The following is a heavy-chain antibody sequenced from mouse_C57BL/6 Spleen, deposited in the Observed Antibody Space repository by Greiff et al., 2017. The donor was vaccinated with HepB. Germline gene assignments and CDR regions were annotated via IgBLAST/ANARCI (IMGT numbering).Heavy chain of an antibody. J-gene: IGHJ2*01. CDR1: GYTFTGYW. D-gene: IGHD2-5*01. V-gene: IGHV1-9*01. Sequence: QVQLQQSGAELMKPGASVKLSCKATGYTFTGYWIEWVKQRPGHGLEWIGEILPGSGNTNYNEKFKGKATFTADTSSNTAYMQLSSLTTEDSAISYCARSYYSNAYFDYWGQGTTLTVSS. CDR3: ARSYYSNAYFDY. CDR2: ILPGSGNT.